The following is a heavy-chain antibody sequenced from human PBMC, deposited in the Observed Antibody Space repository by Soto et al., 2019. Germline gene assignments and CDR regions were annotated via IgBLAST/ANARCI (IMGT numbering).Heavy chain of an antibody. CDR1: GGSISSSSYY. CDR3: ARLTVDVWSGYSPRAFDY. D-gene: IGHD3-3*01. Sequence: QLQLQESGPGLVKPSETLSLTRTVSGGSISSSSYYWGWLRQPPGKGLEWIGSIYYSGSTYYNPSLKSRVTISVDTSKNQFSLKLSSVTAADTAVYYCARLTVDVWSGYSPRAFDYWGQGTLVAVSS. J-gene: IGHJ4*02. CDR2: IYYSGST. V-gene: IGHV4-39*01.